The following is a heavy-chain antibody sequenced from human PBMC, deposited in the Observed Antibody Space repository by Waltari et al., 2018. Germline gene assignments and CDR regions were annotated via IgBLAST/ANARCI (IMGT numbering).Heavy chain of an antibody. CDR3: AGAGLDW. J-gene: IGHJ4*02. V-gene: IGHV3-7*04. CDR1: GFTFNNYY. CDR2: INQDETDK. Sequence: EVQLVESGGGLVQPGGSLRLFCAASGFTFNNYYMSWARQAPGRWLGGVANINQDETDKNYLDSVKGRFTISRDNTKNSLFLQMNSLRVEDTAVYYCAGAGLDWWGQGTLVTVSS.